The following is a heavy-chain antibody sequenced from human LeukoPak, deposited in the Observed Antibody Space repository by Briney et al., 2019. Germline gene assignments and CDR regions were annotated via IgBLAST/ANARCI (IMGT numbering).Heavy chain of an antibody. D-gene: IGHD1-7*01. Sequence: ASVKVSCKASGGTFSSYAISWVRQAPGQGLEWMGRIIPILGIANYAQKFQGRVTITADESTSTAYMELSSLRSEDTAVYYCARDRATGTTGDDAFDIWGQGTMVTVSS. CDR1: GGTFSSYA. CDR2: IIPILGIA. V-gene: IGHV1-69*04. J-gene: IGHJ3*02. CDR3: ARDRATGTTGDDAFDI.